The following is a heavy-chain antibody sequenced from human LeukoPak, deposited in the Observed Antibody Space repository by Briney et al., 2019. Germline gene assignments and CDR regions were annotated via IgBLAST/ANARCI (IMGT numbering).Heavy chain of an antibody. CDR2: IYYSGTT. CDR3: ARWSGSYSDYYYYYGMDV. Sequence: TSETLSLTCTVSGGSISSSNHYWGWIRQPPGKGPEWIGNIYYSGTTYYNPSLKSRVTLSVDTSKNQFSLKLSSVTAADTAVYYCARWSGSYSDYYYYYGMDVWGQGTTVTVSS. D-gene: IGHD1-26*01. CDR1: GGSISSSNHY. V-gene: IGHV4-39*07. J-gene: IGHJ6*02.